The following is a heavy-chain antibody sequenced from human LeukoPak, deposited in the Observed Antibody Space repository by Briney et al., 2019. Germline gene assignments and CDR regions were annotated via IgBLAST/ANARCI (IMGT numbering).Heavy chain of an antibody. CDR2: ISGSGGST. CDR1: GFTFDDYA. V-gene: IGHV3-23*01. CDR3: AQALRYFDWLLSD. J-gene: IGHJ4*02. D-gene: IGHD3-9*01. Sequence: QSGRSLRLSCAASGFTFDDYAMHWVRQAPGKGLEWVSAISGSGGSTYYADSVKGRFTISRDNSKNTLYLQMNSLRAEDTAVYYCAQALRYFDWLLSDWGQGTLVTVSS.